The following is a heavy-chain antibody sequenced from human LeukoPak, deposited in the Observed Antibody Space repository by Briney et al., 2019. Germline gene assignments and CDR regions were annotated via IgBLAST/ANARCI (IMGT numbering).Heavy chain of an antibody. D-gene: IGHD3-3*01. J-gene: IGHJ6*03. Sequence: ASVKVSCKASGYTFTSYDINWVRQATGQGLEWMGWMDPNSGNTGYAQKFQGRVTITRNTSISTAYMELSSLRSEDTAVYYCARGLLEAVGYYYYYMDVWGKGTTVTVSS. V-gene: IGHV1-8*03. CDR3: ARGLLEAVGYYYYYMDV. CDR1: GYTFTSYD. CDR2: MDPNSGNT.